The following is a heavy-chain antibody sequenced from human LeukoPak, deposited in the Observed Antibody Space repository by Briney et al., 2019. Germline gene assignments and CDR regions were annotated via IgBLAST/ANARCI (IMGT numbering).Heavy chain of an antibody. J-gene: IGHJ5*02. CDR1: GYTFASYG. D-gene: IGHD2-8*02. CDR3: ARDTALTTIPGGPES. V-gene: IGHV1-18*01. Sequence: ASVKVSCKASGYTFASYGISWVRQAPGQGLEWTGWISAYNGDTRYAQNLQGRATMTTDTSTSTAYLELRSLTSDDTALYYSARDTALTTIPGGPESWGQGTLVTVSS. CDR2: ISAYNGDT.